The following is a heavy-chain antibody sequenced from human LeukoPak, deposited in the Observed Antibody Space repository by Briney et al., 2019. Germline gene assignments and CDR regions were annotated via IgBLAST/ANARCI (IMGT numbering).Heavy chain of an antibody. CDR1: GFTSSSYA. D-gene: IGHD6-19*01. Sequence: GGSLRLSCAASGFTSSSYAMSWVRQAPGKGLEWVSAISGSGGSTYYADSVKGRFTISRDNSKNTLYLQMNSLRAEDTAVYYCAKGPRSGWSLLYFDYWGQGTLVTVSS. CDR2: ISGSGGST. V-gene: IGHV3-23*01. J-gene: IGHJ4*02. CDR3: AKGPRSGWSLLYFDY.